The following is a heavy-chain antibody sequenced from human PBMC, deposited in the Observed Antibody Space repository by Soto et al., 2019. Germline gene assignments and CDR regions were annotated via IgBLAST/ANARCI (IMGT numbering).Heavy chain of an antibody. Sequence: DVQLLESGGGLVQPGGSLTLSCAASRFTFSDFAMSWVRQAPGKGLEWVSSIGGGGTDTYYADSVKGRFTISRDNSKNTLYLQMDSRRDEDTAVYYCAKDAVPYNGKWDWFDSWGQGTLVTASS. CDR3: AKDAVPYNGKWDWFDS. J-gene: IGHJ5*01. D-gene: IGHD1-26*01. CDR1: RFTFSDFA. V-gene: IGHV3-23*01. CDR2: IGGGGTDT.